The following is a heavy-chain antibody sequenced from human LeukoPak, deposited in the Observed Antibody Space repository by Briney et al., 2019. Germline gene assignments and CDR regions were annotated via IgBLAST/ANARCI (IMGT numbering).Heavy chain of an antibody. CDR1: GFTFSSYA. CDR3: AKANKYCGGDCYFDY. CDR2: ISGSGGST. V-gene: IGHV3-23*01. J-gene: IGHJ4*02. D-gene: IGHD2-21*02. Sequence: GGSLRLSCAASGFTFSSYAVSWVRQAPGKGLEWVSAISGSGGSTYYADSVKGRFTISRDNSKNTLYLQMNSLRAEDTAVYYCAKANKYCGGDCYFDYWGQGTLVTVSS.